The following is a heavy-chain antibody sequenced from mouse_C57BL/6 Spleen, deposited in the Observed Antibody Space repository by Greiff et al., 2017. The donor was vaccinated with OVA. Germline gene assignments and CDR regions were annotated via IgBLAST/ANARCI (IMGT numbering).Heavy chain of an antibody. D-gene: IGHD2-4*01. CDR3: ARSGDYDEEDY. J-gene: IGHJ2*01. V-gene: IGHV1-72*01. Sequence: QVQLQQPGAELVKPGASVKLSCKASGYTFTSYWMHWVKQRPGRGLEWIGRIDPTSGGTKYNEKFKSKATLTVDKPSSSAYMQLSSLTSEDSAVYYCARSGDYDEEDYWGQGTTLTVSS. CDR2: IDPTSGGT. CDR1: GYTFTSYW.